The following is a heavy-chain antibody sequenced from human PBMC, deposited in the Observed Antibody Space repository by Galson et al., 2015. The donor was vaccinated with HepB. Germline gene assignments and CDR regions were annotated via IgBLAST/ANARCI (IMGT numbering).Heavy chain of an antibody. CDR2: IYYSGST. Sequence: TLSLTCTVSGGSISSGGYYWSWIRQHPGKGLEWIGYIYYSGSTYYNPSLKSRVTISVDTSKNQFSLKLSSVTAADTAVYYCARLDIKADYYYMDVWGKGTTVTVSS. CDR1: GGSISSGGYY. CDR3: ARLDIKADYYYMDV. V-gene: IGHV4-31*03. J-gene: IGHJ6*03. D-gene: IGHD5-12*01.